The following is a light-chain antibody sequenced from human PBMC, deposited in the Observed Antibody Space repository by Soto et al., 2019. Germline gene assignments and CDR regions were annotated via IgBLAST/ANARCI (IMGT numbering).Light chain of an antibody. Sequence: QSALTQPASVSGSPGQSITISCTGTSSDIGGYIYVSWYQHHPGKAPKLLIYDVSNRPSGVSNRFSGSKSGNTACLTISGLQVEDEADYFCSTYTSSRTRFGGGTKLTVL. J-gene: IGLJ2*01. CDR1: SSDIGGYIY. V-gene: IGLV2-14*03. CDR2: DVS. CDR3: STYTSSRTR.